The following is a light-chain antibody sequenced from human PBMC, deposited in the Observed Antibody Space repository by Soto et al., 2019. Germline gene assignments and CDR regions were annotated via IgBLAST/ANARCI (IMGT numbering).Light chain of an antibody. CDR3: QQYGSSPPVT. Sequence: EIVLTQSPGTLSLSPGERATLSCRASQSVSSSYLAWYQQKPGPAPRLLIYCASSRATGIPDRFSGSGSWTDFTLTISRLEPEDYAVYYCQQYGSSPPVTFGQGTRLEIK. CDR1: QSVSSSY. J-gene: IGKJ5*01. V-gene: IGKV3-20*01. CDR2: CAS.